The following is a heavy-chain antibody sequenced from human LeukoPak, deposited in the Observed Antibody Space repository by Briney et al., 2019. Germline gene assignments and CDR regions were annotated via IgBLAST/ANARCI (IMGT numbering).Heavy chain of an antibody. Sequence: PSETLSLTCAVYGGSFSGYYWSWIRQPPGKGLEWIGEINHSGSTNYNPSLKSRVTISVDTSKNQFSLKLSSVTAADTAVYYCARGTRGYSYGPSYFDYWAREPWSPSPQ. J-gene: IGHJ4*02. CDR2: INHSGST. V-gene: IGHV4-34*01. CDR3: ARGTRGYSYGPSYFDY. CDR1: GGSFSGYY. D-gene: IGHD5-18*01.